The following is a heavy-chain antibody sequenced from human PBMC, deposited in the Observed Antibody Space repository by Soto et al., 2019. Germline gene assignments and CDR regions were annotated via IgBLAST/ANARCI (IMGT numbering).Heavy chain of an antibody. CDR2: IHHSGST. Sequence: SETLSLTCTVSGGSLSDSFWNWIRQPPGKGLEWIGEIHHSGSTNYNPSLKSRVTISVDTSKNQFSLKLSSVTAADTAVYYCARGWYYYYGMDVWGQGTTVTVSS. V-gene: IGHV4-34*01. J-gene: IGHJ6*02. CDR1: GGSLSDSF. CDR3: ARGWYYYYGMDV.